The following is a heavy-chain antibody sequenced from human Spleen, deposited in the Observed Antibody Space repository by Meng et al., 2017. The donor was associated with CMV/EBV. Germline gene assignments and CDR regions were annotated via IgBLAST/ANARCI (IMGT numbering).Heavy chain of an antibody. CDR1: GGTFSSYA. V-gene: IGHV1-69*05. J-gene: IGHJ5*02. CDR3: ARSWDSSSFGWFDP. D-gene: IGHD6-13*01. Sequence: AAGGTFSSYAISWVRQAPGQGLEWMGGIIPIFGTANYAQKFQGRVTITTDESTSTAYMELSSLRSEDTAVYYCARSWDSSSFGWFDPWGQGTLVTVSS. CDR2: IIPIFGTA.